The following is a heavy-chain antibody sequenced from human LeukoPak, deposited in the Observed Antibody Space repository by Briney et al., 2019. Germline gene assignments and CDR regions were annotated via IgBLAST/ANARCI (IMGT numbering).Heavy chain of an antibody. V-gene: IGHV3-23*01. J-gene: IGHJ6*02. CDR2: ISGSGGST. CDR1: GFTFSSYA. CDR3: AKDRPNMRLSTTVTTGYDYYGMDV. Sequence: GGSLRLSCAASGFTFSSYAMSWVRQAPGKGLEWVSAISGSGGSTYYADSVKGRFTTSRDNSKNTLYLQMNSLRAEDTAVYYCAKDRPNMRLSTTVTTGYDYYGMDVWGQGTTVTVSS. D-gene: IGHD4-17*01.